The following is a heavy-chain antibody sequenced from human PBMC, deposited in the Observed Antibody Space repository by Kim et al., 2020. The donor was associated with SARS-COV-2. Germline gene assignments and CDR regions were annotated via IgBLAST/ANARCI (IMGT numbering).Heavy chain of an antibody. Sequence: ASVKVSCRVSGASLSDLSIQWIRQTPGKGLEWMAGFNYEDGEIVYAQKFQARVTLTEDTSADIVYMDLRRLKSDDTAVYYCATMDVWGQGTTVAVSS. J-gene: IGHJ6*02. CDR2: FNYEDGEI. V-gene: IGHV1-24*01. CDR1: GASLSDLS. CDR3: ATMDV.